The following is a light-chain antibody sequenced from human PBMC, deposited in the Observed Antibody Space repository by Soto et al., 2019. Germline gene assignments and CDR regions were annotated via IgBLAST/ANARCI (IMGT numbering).Light chain of an antibody. CDR3: QSYDSSLSGSVV. CDR1: RSNIGAGYD. J-gene: IGLJ2*01. CDR2: GNN. Sequence: QSVLTQPPSVSGAPGQRVTISCTGSRSNIGAGYDVHWYQQLPGTAPKLLIYGNNNRPSGVPDRFSGSKSGTSASLAITGLQAEDEADYYCQSYDSSLSGSVVFGGGTQLTVL. V-gene: IGLV1-40*01.